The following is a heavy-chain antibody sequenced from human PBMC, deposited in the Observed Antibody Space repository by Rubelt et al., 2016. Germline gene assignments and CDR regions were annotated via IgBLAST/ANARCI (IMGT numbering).Heavy chain of an antibody. CDR1: GFTFDDYA. D-gene: IGHD6-19*01. CDR3: ARVGAVADD. J-gene: IGHJ4*02. CDR2: IKSKYDGGTT. V-gene: IGHV3-15*01. Sequence: EVQLVESGGGLVQPGRSLRLSCAASGFTFDDYAMHWVRQAPGKGLEWVGRIKSKYDGGTTDYAAPVKGRFSISRDDSKNTLYLQMNSLKTEDTAVYYCARVGAVADDWGQGTLVTVSS.